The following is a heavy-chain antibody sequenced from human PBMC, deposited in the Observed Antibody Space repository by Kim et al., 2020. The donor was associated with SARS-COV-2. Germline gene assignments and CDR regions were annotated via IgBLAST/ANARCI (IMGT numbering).Heavy chain of an antibody. Sequence: GGSLRLSCAASGFTFSSYGMHWVRQAPGKGLEWVAVIWYDGSNKYYADSVKGRFTISRDNSKNTLYLQMNSLRAEDTAVYYCARVSQSRYSYGYDYYYYYGMDVWGQGTTVTVSS. J-gene: IGHJ6*02. CDR1: GFTFSSYG. D-gene: IGHD5-18*01. CDR3: ARVSQSRYSYGYDYYYYYGMDV. V-gene: IGHV3-33*01. CDR2: IWYDGSNK.